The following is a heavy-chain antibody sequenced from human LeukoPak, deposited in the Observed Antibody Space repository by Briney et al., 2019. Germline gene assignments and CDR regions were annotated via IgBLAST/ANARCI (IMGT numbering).Heavy chain of an antibody. V-gene: IGHV3-43*02. CDR3: AKDKYSSSWNGMAV. D-gene: IGHD6-13*01. Sequence: PGGSLRLSCAASGFTFHDYAMHWVRQAPGKGLEWVSLISGDGGSTYYADSVKGRFTISRDNSKNSLYLQMNSTRTEDTALYYCAKDKYSSSWNGMAVWGQGTTVTVSS. J-gene: IGHJ6*02. CDR1: GFTFHDYA. CDR2: ISGDGGST.